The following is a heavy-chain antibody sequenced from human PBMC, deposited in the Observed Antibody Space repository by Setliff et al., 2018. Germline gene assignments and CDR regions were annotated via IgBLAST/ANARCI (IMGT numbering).Heavy chain of an antibody. CDR1: GYTFTNYG. Sequence: GASVKVSCKASGYTFTNYGVTWARQAPGQGLEWMGWISAYNGNTYHAQKFQDRLSMTTDTSTSTAYMELRSLRADDTAVYYCERLVRHCTRISCQRTSEADLWGQGTQVTVSS. CDR2: ISAYNGNT. V-gene: IGHV1-18*01. J-gene: IGHJ5*02. CDR3: ERLVRHCTRISCQRTSEADL. D-gene: IGHD2-15*01.